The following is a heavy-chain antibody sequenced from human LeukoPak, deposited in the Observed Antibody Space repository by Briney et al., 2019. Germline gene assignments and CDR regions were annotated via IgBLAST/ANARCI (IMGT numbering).Heavy chain of an antibody. CDR2: IYPGDSDT. D-gene: IGHD1-26*01. V-gene: IGHV5-51*01. CDR3: ARSPYSGSYYYYYGMDV. CDR1: GYSFTSYW. Sequence: GESLKISCKGSGYSFTSYWIGWVRQMPGKGLEWMGIIYPGDSDTRYSPSFRGQVTISADKSISTAYLQWSSLKASDTAMYYCARSPYSGSYYYYYGMDVWGQGTTVTVSS. J-gene: IGHJ6*02.